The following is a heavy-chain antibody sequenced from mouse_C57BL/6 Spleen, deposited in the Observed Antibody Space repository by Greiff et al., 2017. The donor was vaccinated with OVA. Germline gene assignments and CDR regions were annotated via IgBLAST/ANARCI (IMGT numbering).Heavy chain of an antibody. CDR1: GFTFSSYT. CDR2: ISGGGGNT. V-gene: IGHV5-9*01. J-gene: IGHJ2*01. CDR3: ARHGGGTGDY. Sequence: DVMLVESGGGLVKPGGSLKLSCAASGFTFSSYTMSWVRQTPEKRLEWVATISGGGGNTYYPDSVKGRFTISSDNAKNTLYLQMSSLRSEDTALYYCARHGGGTGDYWGQGTTLTVSS. D-gene: IGHD4-1*01.